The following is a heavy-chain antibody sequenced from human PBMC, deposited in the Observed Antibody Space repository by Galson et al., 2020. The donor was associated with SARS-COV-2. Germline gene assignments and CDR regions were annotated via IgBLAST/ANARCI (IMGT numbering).Heavy chain of an antibody. Sequence: GESLKISCAASGFTLGSYDMTWVRQAPGKRLEWVSGISVSGDSTYNTDSVKGRFTISRDNSKNTLYLQMNSLRAEDTAVYYCARQGQIFDYWGQGTLVTVSS. V-gene: IGHV3-23*01. CDR3: ARQGQIFDY. J-gene: IGHJ4*02. CDR2: ISVSGDST. CDR1: GFTLGSYD.